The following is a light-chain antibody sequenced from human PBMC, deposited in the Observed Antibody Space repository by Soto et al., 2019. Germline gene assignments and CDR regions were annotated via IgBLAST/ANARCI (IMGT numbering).Light chain of an antibody. J-gene: IGKJ4*01. CDR3: QQYNVWPLT. CDR1: QSVSSN. V-gene: IGKV3-15*01. Sequence: EIVMTQSPATLSVSPGERATLSCRASQSVSSNLAWYQQKPGQTPKLLIYVASTRATGIPARFSGSGSGTEFTLTISSLQSEDFAVSYCQQYNVWPLTFGGGTKVECK. CDR2: VAS.